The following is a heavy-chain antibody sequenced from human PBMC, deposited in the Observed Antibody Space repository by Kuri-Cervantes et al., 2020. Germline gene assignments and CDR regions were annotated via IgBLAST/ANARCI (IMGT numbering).Heavy chain of an antibody. V-gene: IGHV4-39*07. CDR2: IYHSGST. D-gene: IGHD1-26*01. CDR1: GGSISSSSYY. CDR3: ARGPGTSYYYYYMDV. J-gene: IGHJ6*03. Sequence: SETLSLTCTVSGGSISSSSYYWGWIRQPPGKGLEWIGSIYHSGSTYYNPSLKSRVTISVDTSKNQFSLKLSSVTAADTAVYYCARGPGTSYYYYYMDVWGKGTTVTVSS.